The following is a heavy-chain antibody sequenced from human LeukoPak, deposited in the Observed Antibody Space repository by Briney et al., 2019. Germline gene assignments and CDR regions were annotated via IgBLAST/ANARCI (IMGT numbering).Heavy chain of an antibody. J-gene: IGHJ6*03. CDR1: GGSISSGGYY. D-gene: IGHD2-2*01. Sequence: PSQTLSLTCTVSGGSISSGGYYWSWIRQPPGKGLEWIGYIYHSGSTYYNPSLKSRVTISVDRSKNQFSLKLSSVTAADTAVYYCARDRGVVPAPNYMDVWGKGTTVTVSS. V-gene: IGHV4-30-2*01. CDR2: IYHSGST. CDR3: ARDRGVVPAPNYMDV.